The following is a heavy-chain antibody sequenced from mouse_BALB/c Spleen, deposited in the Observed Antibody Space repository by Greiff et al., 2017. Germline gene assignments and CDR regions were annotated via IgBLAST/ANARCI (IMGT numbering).Heavy chain of an antibody. Sequence: VQGVESGAELMKPGASVKISCKATGYTFSSYWIEWVKQRPGHGLEWIGEILPGSGSTNYNEKFKGKATFTADTSSNTAYMQLSSLTSEDSAVYYCARNGGYDRDYYAMDYWGQGTSVTVSS. CDR2: ILPGSGST. CDR1: GYTFSSYW. J-gene: IGHJ4*01. D-gene: IGHD2-2*01. CDR3: ARNGGYDRDYYAMDY. V-gene: IGHV1-9*01.